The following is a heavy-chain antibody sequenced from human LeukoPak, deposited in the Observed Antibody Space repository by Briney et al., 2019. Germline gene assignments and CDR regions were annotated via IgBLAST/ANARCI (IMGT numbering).Heavy chain of an antibody. J-gene: IGHJ4*02. CDR1: GYTFTSYG. CDR2: ISAYNGNT. CDR3: ARLTRAAAGTFDY. V-gene: IGHV1-18*01. D-gene: IGHD6-13*01. Sequence: ASVKVSRKASGYTFTSYGISWVRQAPGQGLEWMGWISAYNGNTNYAQKLQGRVTMTTDTSTSTACMELRSLRSDDTAVYYCARLTRAAAGTFDYWGQGTLVTVSS.